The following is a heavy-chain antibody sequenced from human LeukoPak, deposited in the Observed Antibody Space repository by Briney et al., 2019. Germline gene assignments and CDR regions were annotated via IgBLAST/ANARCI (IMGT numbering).Heavy chain of an antibody. D-gene: IGHD6-19*01. J-gene: IGHJ4*02. CDR3: ARRGSGWYFDY. Sequence: SGTLSLTCAVSGDSISSSNWWNWVRQPPGKGLEWIGETHHSGSTHYNPSLKSGVTISVDKSKNQFSLKLNSVTAADTAVYYCARRGSGWYFDYWGQGTLVTVSS. CDR1: GDSISSSNW. CDR2: THHSGST. V-gene: IGHV4-4*02.